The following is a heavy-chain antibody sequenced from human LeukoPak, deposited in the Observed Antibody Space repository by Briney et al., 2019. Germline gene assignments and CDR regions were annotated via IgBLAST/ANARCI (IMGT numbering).Heavy chain of an antibody. V-gene: IGHV1-8*01. Sequence: GASVKVSCKASGYTFTSYDINWVRRATGQGLEWMGWMNPNSGNTGYAQKFQGRVTMTRNTSISTAYMELSSLRSEDTAVYYCARGSGQQLVPYYYYYYGMDVWGQGTTVTVSS. CDR3: ARGSGQQLVPYYYYYYGMDV. CDR2: MNPNSGNT. J-gene: IGHJ6*02. D-gene: IGHD6-13*01. CDR1: GYTFTSYD.